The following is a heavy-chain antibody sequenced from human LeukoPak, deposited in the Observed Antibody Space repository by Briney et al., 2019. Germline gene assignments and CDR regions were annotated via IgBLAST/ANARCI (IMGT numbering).Heavy chain of an antibody. J-gene: IGHJ4*02. Sequence: PGGSLRLSCAASGFTFDDYAMHWVRQAPGKGLEWVSGISWNSGSIGYADSVKSRFTISRDNAKNSLYLQMNSLRAEDTALYYCAKDLRLDIVVVPAAIWGQGTLVTVSS. D-gene: IGHD2-2*01. CDR3: AKDLRLDIVVVPAAI. CDR2: ISWNSGSI. CDR1: GFTFDDYA. V-gene: IGHV3-9*01.